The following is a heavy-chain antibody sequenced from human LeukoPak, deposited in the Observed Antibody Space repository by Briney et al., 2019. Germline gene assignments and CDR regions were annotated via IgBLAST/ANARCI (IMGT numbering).Heavy chain of an antibody. CDR1: GFTLSSLW. V-gene: IGHV3-7*01. CDR2: IKQDGSEK. Sequence: GGSLRLSCAASGFTLSSLWMTWVRQAPGKGLEWVADIKQDGSEKYYVGSVKGRFTISRDNAKNSMYLQMNSLRAEDTAVYYCARWEIRGSAHQLDYWGRGTLVTVSS. CDR3: ARWEIRGSAHQLDY. D-gene: IGHD1-26*01. J-gene: IGHJ4*02.